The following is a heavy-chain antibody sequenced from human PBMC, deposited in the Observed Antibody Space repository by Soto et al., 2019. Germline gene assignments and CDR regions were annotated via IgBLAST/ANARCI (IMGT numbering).Heavy chain of an antibody. CDR2: ITSTGSST. Sequence: EVQLLESGGGFVQPGGSLRLSCAASGFTFSDSAMTWVRQAPGKGLEWVSAITSTGSSTYYVDSVKGRFTISRDNSKNTLYPQRNSLRVEDTAIYYCAKGAEGYVVSSLDYWGQGTLVTLSS. V-gene: IGHV3-23*01. D-gene: IGHD5-12*01. CDR3: AKGAEGYVVSSLDY. CDR1: GFTFSDSA. J-gene: IGHJ4*02.